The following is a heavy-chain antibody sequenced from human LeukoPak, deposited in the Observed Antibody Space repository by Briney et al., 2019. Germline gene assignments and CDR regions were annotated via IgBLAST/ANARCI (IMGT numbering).Heavy chain of an antibody. CDR3: ARSLRFLEWLFY. J-gene: IGHJ4*02. V-gene: IGHV1-2*02. D-gene: IGHD3-3*01. Sequence: ASVKVSCKASGYTFTGYYMHWVRQAPGQGLEWMGWINPNSGGTNYAQKFQGRVTMTRDTSISTAYMELSRLRSDDTAMYYCARSLRFLEWLFYWGQGTLVTVSS. CDR1: GYTFTGYY. CDR2: INPNSGGT.